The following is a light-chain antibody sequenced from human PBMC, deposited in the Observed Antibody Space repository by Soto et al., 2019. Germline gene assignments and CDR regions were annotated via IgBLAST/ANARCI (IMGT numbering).Light chain of an antibody. V-gene: IGLV2-14*01. CDR2: EVS. Sequence: QSVLTQPASVSGSPGQSLTISCTGTSSDVGGYNYVSWYQQHPGKAPKLMIYEVSNRPSGVSNRFSGSKSGNTASLTISGLQAEDEADYYFISYTSSSTLVVFGGGTKLTVL. CDR1: SSDVGGYNY. J-gene: IGLJ2*01. CDR3: ISYTSSSTLVV.